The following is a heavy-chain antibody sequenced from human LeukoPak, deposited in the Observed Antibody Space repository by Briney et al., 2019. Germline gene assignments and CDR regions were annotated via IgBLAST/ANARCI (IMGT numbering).Heavy chain of an antibody. J-gene: IGHJ4*02. V-gene: IGHV1-69*13. CDR3: ASGGGSYYYDSSGYKSDY. Sequence: SVKVSCKASGGTFSSYAISWVRQAPGQGLGWMGGIIPIFGTANYAQKFQGRVTITADESTSTAYMELSSLRSEDTAVYYCASGGGSYYYDSSGYKSDYWGQGTLVTVSS. D-gene: IGHD3-22*01. CDR1: GGTFSSYA. CDR2: IIPIFGTA.